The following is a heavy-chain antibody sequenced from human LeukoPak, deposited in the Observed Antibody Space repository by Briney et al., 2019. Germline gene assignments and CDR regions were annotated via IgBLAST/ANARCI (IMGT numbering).Heavy chain of an antibody. CDR3: TRVSTATFGY. CDR1: GFTFSDYY. V-gene: IGHV3-49*03. Sequence: GGSLRLSCAASGFTFSDYYMSWIRQAPGKGLAWVGFIRSKAYGGTTEYAASVKGRFTISRDDSKSIAYLQMNSLKTEDTAVYYCTRVSTATFGYWGQGTLVTVSS. J-gene: IGHJ4*02. CDR2: IRSKAYGGTT. D-gene: IGHD5/OR15-5a*01.